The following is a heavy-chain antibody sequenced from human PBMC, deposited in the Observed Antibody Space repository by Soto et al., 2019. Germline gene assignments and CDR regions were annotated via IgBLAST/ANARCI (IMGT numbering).Heavy chain of an antibody. CDR3: TILEMGPAR. V-gene: IGHV3-15*01. Sequence: EVQLVESGGGLVKPGGSLRLSCEASGFTFSNAWMSWVRQAPGKGLEWVGRVKSKTNGGTTDYAAPVKDRFTISRDDSKNTLHLQMNNLNTEDTAVYYCTILEMGPARWGQGTLVTVSS. J-gene: IGHJ4*02. D-gene: IGHD3-3*02. CDR2: VKSKTNGGTT. CDR1: GFTFSNAW.